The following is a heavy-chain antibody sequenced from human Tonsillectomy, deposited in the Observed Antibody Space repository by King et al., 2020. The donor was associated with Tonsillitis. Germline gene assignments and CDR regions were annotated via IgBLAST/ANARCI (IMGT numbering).Heavy chain of an antibody. V-gene: IGHV2-70*04. D-gene: IGHD2-15*01. CDR3: ARTSSGYCSGGSCYYFDY. CDR2: IDWDDDK. CDR1: GFSLSTSAMR. Sequence: VTLKESGPALVKPTQTLTLTCTFSGFSLSTSAMRVSWIRQPPGKALEWLARIDWDDDKFYRTSLKTRLTISKDTSKNQVVLTMTNMDPVDTATYYCARTSSGYCSGGSCYYFDYWGQGTLVTVSS. J-gene: IGHJ4*02.